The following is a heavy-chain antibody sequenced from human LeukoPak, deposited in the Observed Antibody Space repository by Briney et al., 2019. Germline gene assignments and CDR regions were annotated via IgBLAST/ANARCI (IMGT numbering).Heavy chain of an antibody. Sequence: SETLSLTCAVYGGSFSGYYWGWLRQPPGKGLEWFGEINHSGSTNYNPSLKSRITISVDTPKNQFSQKLSSVTVGDTAVYYCARRWDSHVERNLCDPWGQGTLVSVSS. CDR1: GGSFSGYY. CDR2: INHSGST. V-gene: IGHV4-34*01. J-gene: IGHJ5*02. D-gene: IGHD1-26*01. CDR3: ARRWDSHVERNLCDP.